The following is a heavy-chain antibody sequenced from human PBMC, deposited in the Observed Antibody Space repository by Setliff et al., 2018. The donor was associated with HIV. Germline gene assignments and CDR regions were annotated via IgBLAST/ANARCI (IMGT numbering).Heavy chain of an antibody. D-gene: IGHD2-2*01. Sequence: PGGSLRLSCAASGFTFSSYWMSWVRQAPGKGLEGVANIKQDGSEKYYVDSVKGRFTISRDNAKNSLYLQMNSLRAEDTAVYYCASHFGYCSSTSCEGYWGQGALVTVSS. CDR3: ASHFGYCSSTSCEGY. CDR2: IKQDGSEK. J-gene: IGHJ4*02. CDR1: GFTFSSYW. V-gene: IGHV3-7*05.